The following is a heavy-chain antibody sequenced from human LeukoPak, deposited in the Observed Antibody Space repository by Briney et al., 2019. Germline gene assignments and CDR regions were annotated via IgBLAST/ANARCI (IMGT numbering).Heavy chain of an antibody. CDR2: IRSKANSYAT. Sequence: GGSLRLSCAASGFSFRSHGMNWVRQASGKGLEWVGRIRSKANSYATAYAASVKGRFTISRDDSKNTAYLQMNSLKTEDTAVYYCATPQGGYSYGGYYFDYWGQGTLVTVSS. J-gene: IGHJ4*02. CDR3: ATPQGGYSYGGYYFDY. D-gene: IGHD5-18*01. V-gene: IGHV3-73*01. CDR1: GFSFRSHG.